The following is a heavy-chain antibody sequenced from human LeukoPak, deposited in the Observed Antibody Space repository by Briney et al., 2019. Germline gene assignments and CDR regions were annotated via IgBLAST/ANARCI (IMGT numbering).Heavy chain of an antibody. CDR2: IRSKAYGGTT. CDR1: GFYFCDYA. CDR3: TGTTVTTVDYFDY. D-gene: IGHD4-17*01. Sequence: GGSLRLSCTASGFYFCDYAMSWVRRAPGKGLEWVGFIRSKAYGGTTEYAASVKGRFTISRDDSKSIAYLQMNSLKTEDTAVYYCTGTTVTTVDYFDYWGQGTLVTVSS. J-gene: IGHJ4*02. V-gene: IGHV3-49*04.